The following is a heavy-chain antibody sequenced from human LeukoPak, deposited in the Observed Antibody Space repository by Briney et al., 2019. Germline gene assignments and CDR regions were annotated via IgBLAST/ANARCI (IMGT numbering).Heavy chain of an antibody. CDR1: GGSFSGYY. CDR2: INHSGST. V-gene: IGHV4-34*01. Sequence: PSETLSLTRAVYGGSFSGYYWSWIRQPPGKGLEWIGEINHSGSTNYNPSLKSRVTISVDTSKNQFSLKLSSVTAADTAVYYCARGVGVRGVIPSRSYYYYGMDVWGQGTTVTVSS. J-gene: IGHJ6*02. CDR3: ARGVGVRGVIPSRSYYYYGMDV. D-gene: IGHD3-10*01.